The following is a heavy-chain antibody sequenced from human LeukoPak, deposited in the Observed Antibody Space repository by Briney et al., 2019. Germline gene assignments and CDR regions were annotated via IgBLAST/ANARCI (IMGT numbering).Heavy chain of an antibody. Sequence: PGGSLRLYCAASGFTFSSYEMNWVRQAPGKGLEWVSYISSSGGTKYYADSVKGRFTISRDNAKNSLFLQMNSLRAEDTAVYYCARDGFTGPRTAYLDHWGQGTLVTVSS. J-gene: IGHJ4*01. V-gene: IGHV3-48*03. CDR2: ISSSGGTK. CDR3: ARDGFTGPRTAYLDH. D-gene: IGHD2-8*02. CDR1: GFTFSSYE.